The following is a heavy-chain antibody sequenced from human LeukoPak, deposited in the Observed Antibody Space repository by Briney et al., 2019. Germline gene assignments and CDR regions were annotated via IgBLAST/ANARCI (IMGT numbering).Heavy chain of an antibody. D-gene: IGHD6-13*01. Sequence: SGGSLRLSCAASGFTFSGSAMHWVRQASGKGLEWVCRIRSKANSYATAYAASVKGRFTISRDDSKNTAYLQINSLKTEDSAVYYCTRLEAASGYWGQGTLVTVSS. CDR3: TRLEAASGY. CDR1: GFTFSGSA. CDR2: IRSKANSYAT. J-gene: IGHJ4*02. V-gene: IGHV3-73*01.